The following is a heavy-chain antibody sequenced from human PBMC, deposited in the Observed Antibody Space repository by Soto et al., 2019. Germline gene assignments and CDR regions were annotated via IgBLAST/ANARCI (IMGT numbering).Heavy chain of an antibody. CDR2: VYPGDSDT. CDR3: ARQDGYCSSTSRYLLPELAY. CDR1: GYSFTSYW. Sequence: GESLKISCKGSGYSFTSYWIGWVRQMPGKGLEWMGIVYPGDSDTRYSPSFQGQVTISADKSISTAYLQWSSLKASDTAMYYCARQDGYCSSTSRYLLPELAYWGQGTLVTVSS. V-gene: IGHV5-51*01. D-gene: IGHD2-2*01. J-gene: IGHJ4*02.